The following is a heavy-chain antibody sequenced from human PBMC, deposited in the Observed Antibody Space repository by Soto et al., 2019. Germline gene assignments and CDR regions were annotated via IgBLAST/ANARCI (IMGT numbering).Heavy chain of an antibody. J-gene: IGHJ6*02. CDR3: ARESYSSSWYYYYAMDV. D-gene: IGHD6-13*01. CDR1: GCSISSYY. Sequence: SETLSLTCTVSGCSISSYYWSWIRQPPGKGLEWIGYIYYSGSTNYNPSLKSRVTISVDTSKNQFSLKLTSVTAADTAVYYCARESYSSSWYYYYAMDVWGQGTTVTVSS. V-gene: IGHV4-59*01. CDR2: IYYSGST.